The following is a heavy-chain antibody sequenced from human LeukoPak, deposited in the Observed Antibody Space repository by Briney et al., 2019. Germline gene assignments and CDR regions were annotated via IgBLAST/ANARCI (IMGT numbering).Heavy chain of an antibody. V-gene: IGHV3-30*18. CDR3: AKTGTHYYFDY. J-gene: IGHJ4*02. CDR1: GFTFSHFW. D-gene: IGHD1-7*01. CDR2: ISYDGSNK. Sequence: GGSLRLSCAASGFTFSHFWMSWVRQAPGKGLEWVAVISYDGSNKYYADSVKGRFTISRDNSKNTLYLQMNSLRAEDTAVYYCAKTGTHYYFDYWGQGTLVTVSS.